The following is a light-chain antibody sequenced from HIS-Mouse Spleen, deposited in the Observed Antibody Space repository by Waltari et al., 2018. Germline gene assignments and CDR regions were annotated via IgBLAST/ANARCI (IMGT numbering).Light chain of an antibody. CDR1: SSDVGGYNY. CDR2: EVS. CDR3: SSYTSSSTPYV. Sequence: QSALTQPASVSGSPGQSITISCTGTSSDVGGYNYVSWYQQHPGQAPKLMSYEVSNRPSGVSTRFSGSTSGNPASLTISGLQAEDEADYYCSSYTSSSTPYVFGTGTKVTVL. V-gene: IGLV2-14*01. J-gene: IGLJ1*01.